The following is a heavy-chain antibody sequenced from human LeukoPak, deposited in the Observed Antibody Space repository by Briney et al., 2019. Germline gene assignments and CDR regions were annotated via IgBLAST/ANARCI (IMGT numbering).Heavy chain of an antibody. CDR2: ISYDGSNK. Sequence: GALRLSCVVSGFTFSSYAMHWVRQAPGKGLEWVAVISYDGSNKYYADSVKGRFTISRDNSKNTLYLQMNSLRAEDTAVYYCAREWEDIVVVPAATSLDYWGQGTLVTVSS. J-gene: IGHJ4*02. CDR3: AREWEDIVVVPAATSLDY. D-gene: IGHD2-2*01. CDR1: GFTFSSYA. V-gene: IGHV3-30-3*01.